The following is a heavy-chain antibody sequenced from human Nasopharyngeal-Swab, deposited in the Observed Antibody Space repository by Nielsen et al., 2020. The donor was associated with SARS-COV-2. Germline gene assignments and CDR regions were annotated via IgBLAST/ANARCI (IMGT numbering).Heavy chain of an antibody. V-gene: IGHV3-73*01. Sequence: GESLKISCAASGFIFSASAIHWVRQASGKGLEWVGRIGDKEHNYATTYGASVQGRFTISRDDSKNTAFLQMDGLKTEDTALYYCTTDFYFDYWGRGALVTVSS. CDR3: TTDFYFDY. CDR1: GFIFSASA. J-gene: IGHJ4*02. CDR2: IGDKEHNYAT.